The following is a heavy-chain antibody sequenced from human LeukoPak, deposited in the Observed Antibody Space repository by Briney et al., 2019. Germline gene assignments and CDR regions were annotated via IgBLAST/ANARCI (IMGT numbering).Heavy chain of an antibody. Sequence: SETLSLTCTVSGGSISSGSYYWNWIRQPAGKGLEWIGRIYTSGSSNYNPSLKSRVTISVDTSKNQFSLKLSPVTAADTAVYYCAYGAQGAFDIWGQGTMVTVSS. V-gene: IGHV4-61*02. J-gene: IGHJ3*02. CDR1: GGSISSGSYY. CDR3: AYGAQGAFDI. D-gene: IGHD4-17*01. CDR2: IYTSGSS.